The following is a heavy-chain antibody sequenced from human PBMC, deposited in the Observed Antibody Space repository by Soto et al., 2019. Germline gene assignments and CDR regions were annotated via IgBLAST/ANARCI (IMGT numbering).Heavy chain of an antibody. V-gene: IGHV3-30-3*01. J-gene: IGHJ4*02. CDR2: ISYDGSNK. Sequence: GGSLRLSCAASGFTFSSYAMHWVRQAPGKGLEWVAVISYDGSNKYYADSVKGRFTISRDNSKNTLYLQMNSLRAEDTAVYYCARDLIKYSSSWPDYWGQGTLVTVSS. D-gene: IGHD6-13*01. CDR3: ARDLIKYSSSWPDY. CDR1: GFTFSSYA.